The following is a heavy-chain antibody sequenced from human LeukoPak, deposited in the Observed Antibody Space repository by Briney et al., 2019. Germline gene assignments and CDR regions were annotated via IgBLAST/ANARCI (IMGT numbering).Heavy chain of an antibody. D-gene: IGHD1-26*01. V-gene: IGHV1-69*13. Sequence: SVKVSCKASGGTFSSYAISWVRQAPGQGLEWMGGIIPIFGTANYAQKFQGRVTITADESTSTAYMELSSLRSEDTAVYYCARDLATAALIDPWGQGTLVTVSS. CDR3: ARDLATAALIDP. CDR1: GGTFSSYA. J-gene: IGHJ5*02. CDR2: IIPIFGTA.